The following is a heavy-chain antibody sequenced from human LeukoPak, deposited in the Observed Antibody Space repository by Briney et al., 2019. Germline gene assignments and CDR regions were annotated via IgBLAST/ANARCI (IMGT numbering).Heavy chain of an antibody. Sequence: PSETLSLTCSVSGGSISSYYWSWIRQPPGKGLEWIGYIYYSGSTNSNPSLKSRVTISVDTSKNQFSLKLSSVTAADTAVYYCARDLGYCSSTSCRYFDYWGQGTLVTVSS. D-gene: IGHD2-2*01. CDR1: GGSISSYY. V-gene: IGHV4-59*12. CDR2: IYYSGST. J-gene: IGHJ4*02. CDR3: ARDLGYCSSTSCRYFDY.